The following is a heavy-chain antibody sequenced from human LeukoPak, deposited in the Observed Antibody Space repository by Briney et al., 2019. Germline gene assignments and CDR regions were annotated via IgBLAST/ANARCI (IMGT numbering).Heavy chain of an antibody. CDR3: ATLYYYGSGSYYNGFDY. Sequence: SVKVSCKASGGTFSSYAISWVRQAPGQGLEWMGGIIPIFGTANYAQKFQGRVTITADESTSTAYMELSSLRSEDTAVYYCATLYYYGSGSYYNGFDYWGQGALVTVSS. D-gene: IGHD3-10*01. J-gene: IGHJ4*02. CDR2: IIPIFGTA. V-gene: IGHV1-69*13. CDR1: GGTFSSYA.